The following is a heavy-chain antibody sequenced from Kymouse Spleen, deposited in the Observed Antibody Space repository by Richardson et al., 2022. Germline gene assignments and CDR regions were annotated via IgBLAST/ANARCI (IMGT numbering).Heavy chain of an antibody. CDR1: GFTFSSYW. V-gene: IGHV3-7*01. J-gene: IGHJ6*02. D-gene: IGHD1-26*01. CDR3: ARDRYSGSHYYYYGMDV. CDR2: IKQDGSEK. Sequence: EVQLVESGGGLVQPGGSLRLSCAASGFTFSSYWMSWVRQAPGKGLEWVANIKQDGSEKYYVDSVKGRFTISRDNAKNSLYLQMNSLRAEDTAVYYCARDRYSGSHYYYYGMDVWGQGTTVTVSS.